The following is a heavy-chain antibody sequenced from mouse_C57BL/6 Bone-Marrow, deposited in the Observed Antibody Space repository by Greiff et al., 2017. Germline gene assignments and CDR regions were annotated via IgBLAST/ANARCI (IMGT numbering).Heavy chain of an antibody. CDR1: GYTFTSYW. CDR3: ARKETAQATTDY. J-gene: IGHJ2*01. D-gene: IGHD3-2*02. Sequence: QVQLQQPGAELVMPGASVKLSCKASGYTFTSYWMHWVKQRPGQGLEWIGEIDPSGSYTNYNQKFKGKSTLTVDKSSSTAYMQLSSLTSEDSAVYYYARKETAQATTDYWGQGTTLTVSS. CDR2: IDPSGSYT. V-gene: IGHV1-69*01.